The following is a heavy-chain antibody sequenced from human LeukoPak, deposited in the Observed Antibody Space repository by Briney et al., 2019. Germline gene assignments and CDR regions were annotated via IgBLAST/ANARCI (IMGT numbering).Heavy chain of an antibody. Sequence: ASVKVSCKASGYTFTSYDINWVRQATGQGLEWMGWMNPNSGNTGYAQKFQGRVTMTRDTSTSTVYMELSSLRSEDTAVYYCARGYCSSTSCPVDYWGQGTLVTVSS. CDR2: MNPNSGNT. D-gene: IGHD2-2*01. V-gene: IGHV1-8*02. CDR1: GYTFTSYD. J-gene: IGHJ4*02. CDR3: ARGYCSSTSCPVDY.